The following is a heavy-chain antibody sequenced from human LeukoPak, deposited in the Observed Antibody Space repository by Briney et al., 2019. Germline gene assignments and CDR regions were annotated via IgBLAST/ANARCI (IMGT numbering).Heavy chain of an antibody. Sequence: ASVKVSCKASGYTLTDYYMHWVRQAPGQGLEWMGRINPNSGGTNCAQKFQGRVTMTRDTSISTVYMELSRLRSDDTAVYYCARVGYYESSGYYEYWGQGTLVTVSS. CDR2: INPNSGGT. V-gene: IGHV1-2*06. CDR1: GYTLTDYY. D-gene: IGHD3-22*01. CDR3: ARVGYYESSGYYEY. J-gene: IGHJ4*02.